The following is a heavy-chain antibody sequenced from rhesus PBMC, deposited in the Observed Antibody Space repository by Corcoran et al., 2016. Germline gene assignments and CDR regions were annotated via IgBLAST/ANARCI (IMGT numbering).Heavy chain of an antibody. D-gene: IGHD6-43*01. J-gene: IGHJ4*01. CDR2: ITYRGGT. CDR1: GGSISSGSYY. V-gene: IGHV4-122*02. CDR3: ARRRIAAATGYFDY. Sequence: QVQLQESGPGLVKPSETLSLTCAVSGGSISSGSYYWRWIRQPPGKGLEWIGYITYRGGTSYNPSLKSRVTISRDTSKNQFSLKLSSVTAADTAVYYCARRRIAAATGYFDYWGQGVLVTVSS.